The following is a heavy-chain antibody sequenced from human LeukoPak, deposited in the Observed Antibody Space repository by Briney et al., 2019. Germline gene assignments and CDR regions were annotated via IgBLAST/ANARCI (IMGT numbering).Heavy chain of an antibody. V-gene: IGHV4-59*01. J-gene: IGHJ4*02. CDR3: ARGRYGWLPFDY. CDR2: IYYSGST. CDR1: GGSMSSYY. Sequence: SETLSLTCTVSGGSMSSYYWSWIRQPPGKGLEWIGYIYYSGSTNYNPSPKSRVTISVDTSKNQFTLKLSSVTAADTAVYYCARGRYGWLPFDYWGQGTLVTVSS. D-gene: IGHD3-16*01.